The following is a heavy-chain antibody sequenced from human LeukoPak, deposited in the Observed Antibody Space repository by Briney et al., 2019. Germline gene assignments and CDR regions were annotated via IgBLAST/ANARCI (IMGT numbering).Heavy chain of an antibody. V-gene: IGHV1-2*02. D-gene: IGHD3-10*01. CDR3: ARESIYYYGSGSYSKPFDY. Sequence: GASVKVSFKAFGYTFTDYYMHWVRQAPAQGREGMGGINPNSGGTYYAQQFQGRVTMTRETSISTAYMELSRLTSDDTAVYYCARESIYYYGSGSYSKPFDYWGQGTLVPVSS. J-gene: IGHJ4*02. CDR2: INPNSGGT. CDR1: GYTFTDYY.